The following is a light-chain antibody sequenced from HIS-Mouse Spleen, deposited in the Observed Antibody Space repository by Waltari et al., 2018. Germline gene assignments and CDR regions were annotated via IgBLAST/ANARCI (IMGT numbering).Light chain of an antibody. CDR2: EDS. V-gene: IGLV3-10*01. J-gene: IGLJ2*01. CDR1: ALQKKY. CDR3: YSTDSSGNHRV. Sequence: SYELTQPPSVSVSPGQTARNTCPGAALQKKYAHWYQQKSGQAPVLVIYEDSKRPTGIPERFSGSSSGTMATLTISGAQVEDEADYYCYSTDSSGNHRVFGGGTKLTVL.